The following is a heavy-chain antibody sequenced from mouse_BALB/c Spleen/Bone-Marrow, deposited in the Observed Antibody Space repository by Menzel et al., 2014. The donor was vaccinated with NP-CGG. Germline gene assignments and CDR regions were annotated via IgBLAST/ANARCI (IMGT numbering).Heavy chain of an antibody. CDR3: ARKGNFHYYGYYDMDY. V-gene: IGHV5-17*02. CDR2: ISSGSSTI. D-gene: IGHD1-2*01. J-gene: IGHJ4*01. Sequence: EVMLVESGGGLVQPGGSRKLSCAASGFTFSTFGMHWVRQAPEKGLEWIAYISSGSSTIYYADTVKGRFTISRDNPKNPLFLQMTSLRSEDTAMYYCARKGNFHYYGYYDMDYWGQGTSVTVSS. CDR1: GFTFSTFG.